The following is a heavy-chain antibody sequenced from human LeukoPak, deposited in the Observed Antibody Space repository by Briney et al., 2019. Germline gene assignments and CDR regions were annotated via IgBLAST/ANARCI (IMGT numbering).Heavy chain of an antibody. D-gene: IGHD3-3*01. CDR1: GFIFTNYF. CDR3: ATDRGWRTSGYYLYYFEY. CDR2: IKHDGSEK. V-gene: IGHV3-7*01. J-gene: IGHJ4*02. Sequence: PGGSLRLSCAASGFIFTNYFMSWVRQAPGKGLEWVASIKHDGSEKYYVDFVRGRFTISRDNTKNSLYLQMSSLRAEDTAVYYCATDRGWRTSGYYLYYFEYWGQGTLVTFSS.